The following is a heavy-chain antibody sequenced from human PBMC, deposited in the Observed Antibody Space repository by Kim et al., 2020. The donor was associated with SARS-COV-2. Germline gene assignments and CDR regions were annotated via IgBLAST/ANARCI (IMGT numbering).Heavy chain of an antibody. Sequence: GGSLRLSCAASGFTFGNYAMSWVRQAPGEGLEWVSSMSGSGRSTYFADSVKGRFTISRDNSKNALYLQMNSLRAEDTAVYYCAKEIFSDYGAVDYWGQGT. CDR2: MSGSGRST. V-gene: IGHV3-23*01. D-gene: IGHD4-17*01. CDR3: AKEIFSDYGAVDY. CDR1: GFTFGNYA. J-gene: IGHJ4*02.